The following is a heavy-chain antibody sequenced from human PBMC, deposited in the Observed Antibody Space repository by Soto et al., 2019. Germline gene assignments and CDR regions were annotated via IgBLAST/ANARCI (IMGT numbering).Heavy chain of an antibody. D-gene: IGHD2-21*01. J-gene: IGHJ2*01. CDR1: GFSFSNYA. V-gene: IGHV3-48*01. CDR3: ARDPWRGGDWARSLDL. Sequence: GGSLRLSCAASGFSFSNYAMDWVRQAPGKGLEWVSYISGSSSNIRYADSVKGRFTISRDNAKSSVYLQMNSLRADDTAVYYCARDPWRGGDWARSLDLWGRGTLVTVSS. CDR2: ISGSSSNI.